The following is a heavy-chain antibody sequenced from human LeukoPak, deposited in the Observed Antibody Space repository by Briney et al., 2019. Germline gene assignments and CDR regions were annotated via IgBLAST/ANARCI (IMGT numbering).Heavy chain of an antibody. J-gene: IGHJ4*02. D-gene: IGHD6-19*01. CDR3: AKDLGIWQLDY. Sequence: PGGSLRLSCAASGFTFDDYGMSWVRQAPGKGLGWVSGINWNGGSTGYADSVKGRFTISRDNAKNSLYLQMNSLRAEDTAVYYCAKDLGIWQLDYWGQGTLVTVSS. CDR2: INWNGGST. CDR1: GFTFDDYG. V-gene: IGHV3-20*04.